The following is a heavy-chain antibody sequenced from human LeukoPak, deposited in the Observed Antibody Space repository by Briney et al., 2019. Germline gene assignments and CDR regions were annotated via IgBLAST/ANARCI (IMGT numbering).Heavy chain of an antibody. J-gene: IGHJ4*02. CDR2: IYHSGST. Sequence: SETLSLTCAVSGGSISSSNWWSWVRQPPGKGLEWIGEIYHSGSTNYSPSLKSRVTISVDTSKNQFSLKLSSVTAADTALYYCARENGYRYDYWGQGTLVTVSS. CDR3: ARENGYRYDY. CDR1: GGSISSSNW. D-gene: IGHD5-18*01. V-gene: IGHV4-4*02.